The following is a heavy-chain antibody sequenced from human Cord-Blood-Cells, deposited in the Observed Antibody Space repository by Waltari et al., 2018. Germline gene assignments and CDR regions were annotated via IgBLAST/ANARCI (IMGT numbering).Heavy chain of an antibody. V-gene: IGHV3-20*04. Sequence: EVQLVESGGGVVRPGGSLRLSCAASGFTFDDYGMTWVRQAPGKGLEWVSGINWNGGSTGYADSVKGRFTISRDNAKNSLYLQMNSLRAEDTALYYCARVGFSGYSSSWYFYYFDYWGQGTLVTVSS. CDR1: GFTFDDYG. D-gene: IGHD6-13*01. J-gene: IGHJ4*02. CDR3: ARVGFSGYSSSWYFYYFDY. CDR2: INWNGGST.